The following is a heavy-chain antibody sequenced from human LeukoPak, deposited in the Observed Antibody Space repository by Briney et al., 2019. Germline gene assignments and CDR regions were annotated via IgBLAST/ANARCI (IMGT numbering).Heavy chain of an antibody. CDR3: ANHCSGGSCYPY. V-gene: IGHV3-30*02. Sequence: PGGSLRLSCAASGLTFSNYGMHWVRQAPGKGLEWVAFIWYDGSNKYYADSVKGRFTISRDNSKNTLYLEMNSLRADDTAVYYCANHCSGGSCYPYWGQGTLVTVS. J-gene: IGHJ4*02. CDR1: GLTFSNYG. D-gene: IGHD2-15*01. CDR2: IWYDGSNK.